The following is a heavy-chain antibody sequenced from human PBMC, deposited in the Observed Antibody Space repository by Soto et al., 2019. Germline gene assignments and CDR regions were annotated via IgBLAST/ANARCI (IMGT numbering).Heavy chain of an antibody. D-gene: IGHD1-26*01. Sequence: GGSLRLSCAASGFTFSSYSMHWVRQAPGKGLEWVAVISYDGSNKYYADSVKGRFTISRDNSKNTLYLQMNSLRAEDTAVYYCAKDVVGAPPLGMDVWGEGTTFTVSS. J-gene: IGHJ6*04. CDR2: ISYDGSNK. CDR3: AKDVVGAPPLGMDV. V-gene: IGHV3-30*18. CDR1: GFTFSSYS.